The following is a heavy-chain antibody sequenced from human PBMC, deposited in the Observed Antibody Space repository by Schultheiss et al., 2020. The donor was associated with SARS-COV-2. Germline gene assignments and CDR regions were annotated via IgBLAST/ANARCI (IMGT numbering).Heavy chain of an antibody. CDR3: ARDGAGRLDY. Sequence: GSLRLSCTVSGGSISSYYWSWIRQPPGKGLEWIGYIYYSGSTNYNPSLKSRVTISVDTSKNQFSLKLSSVTAADTAVYYCARDGAGRLDYWGQGTLVTVSS. J-gene: IGHJ4*02. V-gene: IGHV4-59*01. CDR2: IYYSGST. CDR1: GGSISSYY. D-gene: IGHD2-15*01.